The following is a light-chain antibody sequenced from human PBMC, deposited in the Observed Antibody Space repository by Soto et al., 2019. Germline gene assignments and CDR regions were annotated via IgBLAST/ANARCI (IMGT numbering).Light chain of an antibody. J-gene: IGLJ1*01. Sequence: QSVLTQPRSVSGSPGQSVTISCTGTSSDVGRYDYVSWYQHHPGKPPKLMIYDVSERASGVPDRFSGSKSGNTASLTISGLQAEDEADYYCSSYAGTYTFAFGSGTKVTV. CDR1: SSDVGRYDY. V-gene: IGLV2-11*01. CDR3: SSYAGTYTFA. CDR2: DVS.